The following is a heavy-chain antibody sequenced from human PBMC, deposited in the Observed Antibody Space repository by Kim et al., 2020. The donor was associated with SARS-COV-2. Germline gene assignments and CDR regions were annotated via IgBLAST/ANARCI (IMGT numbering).Heavy chain of an antibody. CDR2: IYYSGST. V-gene: IGHV4-59*01. Sequence: SETLSLTCTVSGGSISSYYWSWIRQPPGKGLEWIGYIYYSGSTNYNPSLKSRVTISVDTSKNQFSLKLSSVTAADTAVYYCARGRNPYYYDYVWGSYRAPDAFDIWGQGTMVTVSS. CDR1: GGSISSYY. CDR3: ARGRNPYYYDYVWGSYRAPDAFDI. D-gene: IGHD3-16*02. J-gene: IGHJ3*02.